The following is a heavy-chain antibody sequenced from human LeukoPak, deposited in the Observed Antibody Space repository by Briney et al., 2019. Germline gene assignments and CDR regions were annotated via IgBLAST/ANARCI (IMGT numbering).Heavy chain of an antibody. CDR2: INHSGST. CDR1: GGSFSGYY. J-gene: IGHJ3*02. CDR3: ARPIVVVPLRAFDI. V-gene: IGHV4-34*01. D-gene: IGHD2-21*01. Sequence: SETLSLTCAVYGGSFSGYYWNWIRQPPGKGLEWIGEINHSGSTNYNPSLKSRVTTSVDTSKNQFSLKLSSVTAADTAVYYCARPIVVVPLRAFDIWGQGTMVTVSS.